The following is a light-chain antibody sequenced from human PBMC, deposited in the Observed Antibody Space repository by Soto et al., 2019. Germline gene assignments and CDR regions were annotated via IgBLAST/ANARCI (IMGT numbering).Light chain of an antibody. J-gene: IGKJ1*01. CDR1: QNIRTS. CDR3: QQYHDWPPT. Sequence: DIQMTQSPSSLSASVGDRVTITCRASQNIRTSLNWYQQRPGKAPQLLIYAASSLQSGVSSRFSGSGSGTNFTLTVISLQPEDFAIYYCQQYHDWPPTFGQGTKVEI. CDR2: AAS. V-gene: IGKV1-39*01.